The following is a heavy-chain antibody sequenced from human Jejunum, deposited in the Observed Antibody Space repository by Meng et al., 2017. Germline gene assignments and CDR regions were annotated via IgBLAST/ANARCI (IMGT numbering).Heavy chain of an antibody. CDR2: ISGSGGST. CDR3: AKRGPFSDLFTGYFSDRNFFDY. D-gene: IGHD3-9*01. Sequence: GGSLRLSCAASGFIFNSYAMTWVRQAPGQGLEWVSTISGSGGSTYYADSVKGRFTISRDNSKDTLFPQMNRLRGEEPAVYYFAKRGPFSDLFTGYFSDRNFFDYWGPGTLVTVSS. V-gene: IGHV3-23*01. J-gene: IGHJ4*02. CDR1: GFIFNSYA.